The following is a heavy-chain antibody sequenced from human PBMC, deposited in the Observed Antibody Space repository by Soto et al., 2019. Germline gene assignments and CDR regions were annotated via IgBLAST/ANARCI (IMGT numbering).Heavy chain of an antibody. Sequence: SVKVSCKASGGTFSSYAISWVRQAPGQGLEWMGGIIPIFGTANYAQKFQGRVTITADESTSTAYMELSSLRSEDTAVYYCARDRLRYSSSSLHFDYWGQGTLVTVSS. V-gene: IGHV1-69*13. J-gene: IGHJ4*02. CDR2: IIPIFGTA. CDR3: ARDRLRYSSSSLHFDY. D-gene: IGHD6-6*01. CDR1: GGTFSSYA.